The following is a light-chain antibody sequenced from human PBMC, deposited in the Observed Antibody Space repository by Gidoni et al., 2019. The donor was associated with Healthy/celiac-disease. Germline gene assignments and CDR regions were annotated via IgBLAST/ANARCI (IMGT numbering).Light chain of an antibody. V-gene: IGKV3-20*01. CDR2: GAS. Sequence: EIVLTQSPGTLSLSPGERATLSCRASQSVSSSYLAWYQQTPGQPPRLLIYGASSRATGIPDRFSGSGSGTDFTLTISRLEPEDFAVYYCRQYGSSPITFXQXTRLXIK. J-gene: IGKJ5*01. CDR3: RQYGSSPIT. CDR1: QSVSSSY.